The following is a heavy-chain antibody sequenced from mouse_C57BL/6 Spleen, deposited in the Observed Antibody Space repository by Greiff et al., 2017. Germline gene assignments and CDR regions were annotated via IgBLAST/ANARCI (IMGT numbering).Heavy chain of an antibody. Sequence: EVQRVESGGDLVKPGGSLKLSCAASGFTFSSYGMSWVRQTPDKRLEWVATISSGGSYTYYPDSVKGRFTISRDNAKNTLYLQMSSLKSEDTAMYYCARHENYSNYDWFAYWGQGTLVTVSA. CDR1: GFTFSSYG. J-gene: IGHJ3*01. CDR2: ISSGGSYT. D-gene: IGHD2-5*01. V-gene: IGHV5-6*01. CDR3: ARHENYSNYDWFAY.